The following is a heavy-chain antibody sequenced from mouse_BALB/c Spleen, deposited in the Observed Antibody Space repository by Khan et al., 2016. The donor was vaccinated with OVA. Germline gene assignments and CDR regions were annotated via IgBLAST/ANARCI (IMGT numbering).Heavy chain of an antibody. J-gene: IGHJ2*01. CDR1: GYIFTSYW. CDR3: AREEALYYCDY. V-gene: IGHV1-76*01. Sequence: QVQLKQSGAELVRPGASVKLSCKTSGYIFTSYWVHWVKQRSGQGLEWIARIYPGTNNTYYNENLKDRATLTADKSSSTAYMQLNSLKSEDSAVYSCAREEALYYCDYWGQGTTLTVAS. CDR2: IYPGTNNT. D-gene: IGHD3-2*02.